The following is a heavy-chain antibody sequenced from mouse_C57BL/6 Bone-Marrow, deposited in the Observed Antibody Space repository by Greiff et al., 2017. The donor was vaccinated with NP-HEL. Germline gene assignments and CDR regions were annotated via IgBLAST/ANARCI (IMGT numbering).Heavy chain of an antibody. CDR2: INSDGGST. J-gene: IGHJ1*03. D-gene: IGHD1-1*01. V-gene: IGHV5-2*01. CDR3: ARQGDYYGSSPEGYFDV. Sequence: DVMLVESGGGLVQPGESLKLSCESNEYEFPSHDMSWVRKTPEKRLELVAAINSDGGSTYYPDTMERRFIISRDNTKKTLYLQMSSLRSEDTALYYCARQGDYYGSSPEGYFDVWGTGTTVTVSS. CDR1: EYEFPSHD.